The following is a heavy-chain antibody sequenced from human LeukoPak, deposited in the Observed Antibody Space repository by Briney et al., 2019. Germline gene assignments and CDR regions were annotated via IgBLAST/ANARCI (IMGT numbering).Heavy chain of an antibody. J-gene: IGHJ4*02. CDR2: ISAGGGST. CDR1: GFTFSTYA. V-gene: IGHV3-23*01. CDR3: AKAGPPGIPFDS. D-gene: IGHD2-21*02. Sequence: KPGGSLRLSCAASGFTFSTYAMSWVRQAPGKGLEWVSTISAGGGSTYYADSVKGRFTISRDNSKNTLYLQMNRLRAEDTAVYYCAKAGPPGIPFDSWGQGTLVTVSS.